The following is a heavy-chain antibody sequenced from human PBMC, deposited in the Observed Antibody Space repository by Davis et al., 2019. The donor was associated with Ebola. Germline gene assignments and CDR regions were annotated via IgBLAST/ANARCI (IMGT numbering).Heavy chain of an antibody. CDR2: IYYSGST. CDR3: ARHPRNPGADV. J-gene: IGHJ6*02. Sequence: MPSETLSLTCTVSGGSISSYYWGWIRQPPGKGLEWIGSIYYSGSTNYNPSLKSRVTISVGTSKNQFSLKLSSVTAADTAVYYCARHPRNPGADVWGQGTTVTVSS. CDR1: GGSISSYY. V-gene: IGHV4-39*01. D-gene: IGHD3-10*01.